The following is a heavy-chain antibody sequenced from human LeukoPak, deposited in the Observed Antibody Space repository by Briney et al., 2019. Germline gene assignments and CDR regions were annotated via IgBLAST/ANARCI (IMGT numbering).Heavy chain of an antibody. D-gene: IGHD2-8*01. J-gene: IGHJ4*02. CDR2: MFYSGST. Sequence: TSETLSLTCSVSGGSISSSGYFWGWIRQPPGKGLEWIVNMFYSGSTYYNPSLKSRVTISVDTSRNQFSLKLSSVTAADTAVYYCARQSVLMVYAIDYWGQGTLVTVSS. CDR1: GGSISSSGYF. V-gene: IGHV4-39*01. CDR3: ARQSVLMVYAIDY.